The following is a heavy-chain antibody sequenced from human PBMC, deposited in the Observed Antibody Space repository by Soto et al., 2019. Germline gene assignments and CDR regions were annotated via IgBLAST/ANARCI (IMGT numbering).Heavy chain of an antibody. V-gene: IGHV4-31*03. CDR3: ARDLRLAF. CDR1: GGSISKGGYY. J-gene: IGHJ4*02. Sequence: SETLSLACTVSGGSISKGGYYWNWIRQHPGNGLEWIGYIYYSGSTYYNPSLKSRVAISIDTSKNQFSLTLTSVTAADTAVYYCARDLRLAFWGQGTLVTVSS. CDR2: IYYSGST. D-gene: IGHD3-9*01.